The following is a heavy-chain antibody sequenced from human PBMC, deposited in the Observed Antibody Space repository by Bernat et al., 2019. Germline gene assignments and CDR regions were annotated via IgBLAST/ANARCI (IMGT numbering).Heavy chain of an antibody. CDR1: GFIFSSNA. CDR2: ISHDGST. Sequence: EVQLLESGGGLVQPGGSLRLSCAASGFIFSSNAMSWVRQAPEKGLEWVSTISHDGSTYYADSVKGRFTIPKDNSKNTLYLQMDSLRAEDTAVYYCAKDGAARPWPRFDYWGEGTLITVSS. V-gene: IGHV3-23*01. D-gene: IGHD6-6*01. CDR3: AKDGAARPWPRFDY. J-gene: IGHJ4*02.